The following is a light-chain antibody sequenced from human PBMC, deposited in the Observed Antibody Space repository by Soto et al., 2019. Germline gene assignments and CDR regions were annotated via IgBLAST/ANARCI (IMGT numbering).Light chain of an antibody. J-gene: IGKJ1*01. V-gene: IGKV1-5*01. Sequence: IHMTQSPSTLSASFVDTLTDTCRASQSVSGWLAWYQQKPGEAPKLLIYDASALPRGVPSRFSGSGSGTKFTLTIASLQPDDFATYYCQQYETFSGTFGPGTKVDNK. CDR2: DAS. CDR3: QQYETFSGT. CDR1: QSVSGW.